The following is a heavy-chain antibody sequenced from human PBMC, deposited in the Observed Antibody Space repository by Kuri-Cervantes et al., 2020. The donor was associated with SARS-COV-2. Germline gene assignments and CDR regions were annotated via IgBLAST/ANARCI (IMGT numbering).Heavy chain of an antibody. CDR1: GGSISSGGYS. V-gene: IGHV4-30-2*01. CDR3: ARGGTTVPTSGAFDF. J-gene: IGHJ3*01. CDR2: IYHSGST. Sequence: SETLSLTCAVSGGSISSGGYSWSWIRQPPGKGLEWIGYIYHSGSTYYNPSLKSRVTISVDRSKNQFSLKLSSVTAADTAVYYCARGGTTVPTSGAFDFWGQGTLVTVSS. D-gene: IGHD4-17*01.